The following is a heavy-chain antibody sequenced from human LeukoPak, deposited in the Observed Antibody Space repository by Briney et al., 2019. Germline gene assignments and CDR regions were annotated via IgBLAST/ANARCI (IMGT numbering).Heavy chain of an antibody. Sequence: GGSLRLSCAASGLTFSSYGMHWVRQAPGKGLEWVAVIWYDGSNKYSADSVKGRFTISRDNSKNTLYLQMNSLRAEDTAVYYCARDRDYFFDYWGQGALVTVSS. J-gene: IGHJ4*02. V-gene: IGHV3-33*01. CDR3: ARDRDYFFDY. CDR2: IWYDGSNK. D-gene: IGHD2/OR15-2a*01. CDR1: GLTFSSYG.